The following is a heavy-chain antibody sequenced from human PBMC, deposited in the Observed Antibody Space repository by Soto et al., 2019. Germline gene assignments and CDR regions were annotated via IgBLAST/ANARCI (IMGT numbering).Heavy chain of an antibody. J-gene: IGHJ4*02. Sequence: GGSLRLSCAASGFPFRSSAMGWVRQTPGRGLGWSSALREGRAYSADFAKAWSTTTRADSPNTLYLQWGSPRADDATIYFCGKNAKNVRPGHYYFDNWGQGALVPVSS. CDR2: LREGRA. CDR3: GKNAKNVRPGHYYFDN. D-gene: IGHD4-17*01. V-gene: IGHV3-23*01. CDR1: GFPFRSSA.